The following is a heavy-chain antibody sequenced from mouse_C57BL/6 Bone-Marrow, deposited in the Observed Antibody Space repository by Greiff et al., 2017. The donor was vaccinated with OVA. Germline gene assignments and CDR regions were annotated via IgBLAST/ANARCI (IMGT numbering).Heavy chain of an antibody. CDR2: IDPSDSYT. V-gene: IGHV1-59*01. CDR3: AREDYYYGTKYYFDY. D-gene: IGHD1-1*01. J-gene: IGHJ2*01. Sequence: QVQLQQSGAELVRPGTSVKLSCKASGYTFTSYWMHWVKQRPGQGLEWIGVIDPSDSYTNYNQKFKGKATLTVDTSSSTAYMQLSSLTSEDSAVYYCAREDYYYGTKYYFDYWGQGTTLTVSS. CDR1: GYTFTSYW.